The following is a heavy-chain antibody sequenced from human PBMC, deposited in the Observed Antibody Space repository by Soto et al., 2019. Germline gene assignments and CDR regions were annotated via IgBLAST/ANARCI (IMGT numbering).Heavy chain of an antibody. D-gene: IGHD3-22*01. CDR2: IYHSGST. CDR1: GGSISSDG. V-gene: IGHV4-4*02. CDR3: ARSPDSSGYYPRWYYYGMDV. Sequence: GNLCLTPTVPGGSISSDGWSWIRQPPRKGLEWIGEIYHSGSTNYNPSLKSRVTISVDKSKNQFSLKLSSVTAADTAVYYCARSPDSSGYYPRWYYYGMDVWGQGTTVT. J-gene: IGHJ6*02.